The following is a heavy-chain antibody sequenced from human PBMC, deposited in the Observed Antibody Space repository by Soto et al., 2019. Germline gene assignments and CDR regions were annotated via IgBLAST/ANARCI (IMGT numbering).Heavy chain of an antibody. CDR1: GGTFSSDA. Sequence: QVQLVQSGAEVKKPGSSVKVSCKTSGGTFSSDAISRVRQAPGLGLEWMGGIIPIGATANYAQKFQGRVTITADESTSTAYMELGSLRSEDTAVYYCARDLLGFGYTYADVWGQGTAVTVSS. J-gene: IGHJ6*02. CDR2: IIPIGATA. D-gene: IGHD3-10*01. CDR3: ARDLLGFGYTYADV. V-gene: IGHV1-69*12.